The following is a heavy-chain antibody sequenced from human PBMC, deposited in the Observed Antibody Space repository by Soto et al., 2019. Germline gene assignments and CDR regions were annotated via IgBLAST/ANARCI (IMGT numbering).Heavy chain of an antibody. J-gene: IGHJ5*02. D-gene: IGHD2-15*01. CDR1: GGSISRGGCY. Sequence: QVQLQESGPGLVKPSQTLSLTCTVSGGSISRGGCYWSWIGTHPGRGREWIGYSYYSGSTSYNPSLKSQVTISVDTSKNQFSLKQSSVTAADTAVYYCARGRVVVVVAATRYWFDPWGQGTLVTVSS. CDR3: ARGRVVVVVAATRYWFDP. V-gene: IGHV4-31*01. CDR2: SYYSGST.